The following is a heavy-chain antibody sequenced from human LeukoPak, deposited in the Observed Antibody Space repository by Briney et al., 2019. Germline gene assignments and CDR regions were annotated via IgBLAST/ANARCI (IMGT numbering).Heavy chain of an antibody. CDR2: INHSGST. V-gene: IGHV4-34*01. J-gene: IGHJ6*03. Sequence: PSETLSLTCAVYGGSFSGYYWSWIRQPPGKGLEWIGEINHSGSTNYNPSLKSRVTISVDTSKNQFSLKLSSVTAADTAVYYCARHGGYQLLNYYYYYYMDVWGKGTTVTVSS. D-gene: IGHD2-2*01. CDR1: GGSFSGYY. CDR3: ARHGGYQLLNYYYYYYMDV.